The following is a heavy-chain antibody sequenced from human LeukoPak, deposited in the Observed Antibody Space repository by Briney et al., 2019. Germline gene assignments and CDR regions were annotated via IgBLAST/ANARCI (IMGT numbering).Heavy chain of an antibody. Sequence: GGSLRLSCAASGFTFSSYWMDWVRQVPGKGLEWVANIKQDGIEKYFVGSVKGRFAISRDNAKNSLYLQMNSLRVEDTAVYYCAREGMVRGVPDAFDLWGQGTMVTVSS. D-gene: IGHD3-10*01. CDR1: GFTFSSYW. CDR3: AREGMVRGVPDAFDL. V-gene: IGHV3-7*01. J-gene: IGHJ3*01. CDR2: IKQDGIEK.